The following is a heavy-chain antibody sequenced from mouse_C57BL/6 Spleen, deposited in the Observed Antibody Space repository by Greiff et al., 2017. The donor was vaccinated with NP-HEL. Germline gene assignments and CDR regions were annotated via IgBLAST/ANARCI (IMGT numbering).Heavy chain of an antibody. J-gene: IGHJ2*01. Sequence: EVQRVESGGGLVKPGGSLKLSCAASGFTFSDYGMHWVRQAPEKGLEWVAYISSGSSTIYYADTVKGRFTISRDNAKNTLVLQMTSLRADETAMYYCASELGRLFDYWGQGTTLTVSS. D-gene: IGHD4-1*01. CDR1: GFTFSDYG. CDR3: ASELGRLFDY. CDR2: ISSGSSTI. V-gene: IGHV5-17*01.